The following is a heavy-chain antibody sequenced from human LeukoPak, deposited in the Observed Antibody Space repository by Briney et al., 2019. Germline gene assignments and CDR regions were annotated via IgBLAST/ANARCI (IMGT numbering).Heavy chain of an antibody. V-gene: IGHV4-34*01. Sequence: SETLSLTCGVYGGSFSGYHWTWIRLRPGKGLEWIGDINHSGSTHYNPSLKSRVTISVDTSKNQFSLKLSSVTAADTAVYYCASRTRSVDYWGQGTLVTVSS. J-gene: IGHJ4*02. CDR3: ASRTRSVDY. CDR2: INHSGST. D-gene: IGHD3-10*01. CDR1: GGSFSGYH.